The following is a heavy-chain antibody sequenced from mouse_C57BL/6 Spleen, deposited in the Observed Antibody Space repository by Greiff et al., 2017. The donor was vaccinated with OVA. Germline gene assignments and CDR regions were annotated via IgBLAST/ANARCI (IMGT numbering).Heavy chain of an antibody. D-gene: IGHD2-3*01. CDR3: ARAGWLPPIIAMDY. Sequence: QVQLQQPGTELVKPGASVKLSCKASGYTFTSYWMHWVKQRPGQGLEWIGDIYPGSGSTNYNEKFKSKATLTVDTSSSTAYMQLSSLTSEDSAVYYCARAGWLPPIIAMDYWGQGTSVTVSS. V-gene: IGHV1-55*01. CDR1: GYTFTSYW. CDR2: IYPGSGST. J-gene: IGHJ4*01.